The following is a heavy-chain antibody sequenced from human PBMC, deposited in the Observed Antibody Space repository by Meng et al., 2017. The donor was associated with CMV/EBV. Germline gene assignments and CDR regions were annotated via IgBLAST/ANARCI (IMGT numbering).Heavy chain of an antibody. CDR1: GFTFANYA. J-gene: IGHJ4*02. Sequence: GESLKIPCTTSGFTFANYAMSWVRQTPGKGLEWVGFIRSKGYGGTADYAESVKGRFSVSRDDSKRIAYLQMSSLKTEDTAVYYCSRHWFSAYDYYFDYWGRGTLVTVSS. D-gene: IGHD5-12*01. CDR2: IRSKGYGGTA. V-gene: IGHV3-49*04. CDR3: SRHWFSAYDYYFDY.